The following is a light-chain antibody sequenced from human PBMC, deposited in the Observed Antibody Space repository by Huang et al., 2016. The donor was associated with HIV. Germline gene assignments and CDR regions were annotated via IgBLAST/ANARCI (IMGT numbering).Light chain of an antibody. CDR1: QSVSRN. CDR3: QQYYNWPRT. J-gene: IGKJ1*01. V-gene: IGKV3-15*01. CDR2: AAS. Sequence: EIVMTQSPATLSVSPGERATLSCRASQSVSRNLAWYQQKPGQAPRLLIYAASTRATGIPARFSGSGSGTEFSLTISSLQSEDFAVYYCQQYYNWPRTFGQGTKVEIK.